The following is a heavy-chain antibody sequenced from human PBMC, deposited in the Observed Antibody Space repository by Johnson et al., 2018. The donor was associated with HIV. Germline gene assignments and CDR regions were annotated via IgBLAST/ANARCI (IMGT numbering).Heavy chain of an antibody. CDR3: AKSTWELRHLDAFDI. CDR2: IRYDGSNK. V-gene: IGHV3-30*02. Sequence: QVQLVESGVGVVQPGGSLRLSCAASGFTFSSYGMHWVRQAPGKGLEWVAFIRYDGSNKYYADSVKGRFTISRDNSKNTLYLQMNSLRAEDTAVYYCAKSTWELRHLDAFDIWGQGTMVTVSS. J-gene: IGHJ3*02. D-gene: IGHD1-26*01. CDR1: GFTFSSYG.